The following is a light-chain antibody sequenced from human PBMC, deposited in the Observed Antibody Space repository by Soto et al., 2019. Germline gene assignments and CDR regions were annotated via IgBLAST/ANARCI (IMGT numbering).Light chain of an antibody. CDR2: GSS. Sequence: EIVLTQAPGTLSLSPGERATLSCSARQSFSSGYLAWYQQKPGQAPRLLIHGSSSRATGIPDRFSGSGSGTDYSPTISRLEPGDVAAYYCQQYGSSPPVTFGGGTKVEIK. J-gene: IGKJ4*01. CDR3: QQYGSSPPVT. V-gene: IGKV3-20*01. CDR1: QSFSSGY.